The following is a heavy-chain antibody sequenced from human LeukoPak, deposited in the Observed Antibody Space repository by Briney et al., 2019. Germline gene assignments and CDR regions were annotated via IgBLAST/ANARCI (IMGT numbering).Heavy chain of an antibody. CDR1: GFTFDDYA. CDR2: ISWNSGSI. V-gene: IGHV3-9*01. CDR3: AKDTGTYQLLYVFDY. Sequence: GRSLRLSCAASGFTFDDYAMHWVRQAPGKGLEWVSGISWNSGSIGYADSVKGRFTISRDNAKNSLYLQMNSLRAEDTALYYCAKDTGTYQLLYVFDYWGQGTLVTVSS. D-gene: IGHD2-2*02. J-gene: IGHJ4*02.